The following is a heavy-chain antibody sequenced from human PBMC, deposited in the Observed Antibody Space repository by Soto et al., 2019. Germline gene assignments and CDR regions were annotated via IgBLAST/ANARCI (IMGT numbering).Heavy chain of an antibody. CDR2: IYYSGST. CDR1: GGSISSNTYY. V-gene: IGHV4-39*02. D-gene: IGHD3-10*01. J-gene: IGHJ5*02. Sequence: SETMSLTCSVSGGSISSNTYYWGWIRPPPGKGLEWIGNIYYSGSTYYNPSLKSRVTISVDTSKNHFSLKLSSVTAADTAVYYCTNSNWFDPWGQGTLVTVSS. CDR3: TNSNWFDP.